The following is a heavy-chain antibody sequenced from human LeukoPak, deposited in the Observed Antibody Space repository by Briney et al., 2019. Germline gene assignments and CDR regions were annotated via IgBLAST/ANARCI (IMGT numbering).Heavy chain of an antibody. J-gene: IGHJ6*03. CDR3: ARDPYQPDASSYYYYYMDV. V-gene: IGHV1-69*13. D-gene: IGHD2-2*01. CDR2: IIPIFGTA. CDR1: GGTFSSYA. Sequence: ASVKVSCKASGGTFSSYAISWVRQAPGQGLEWMGGIIPIFGTANYAQKFQGRVTITADESTSTAYMELSSLRSEDTAVYYCARDPYQPDASSYYYYYMDVWGKGTTVTVSS.